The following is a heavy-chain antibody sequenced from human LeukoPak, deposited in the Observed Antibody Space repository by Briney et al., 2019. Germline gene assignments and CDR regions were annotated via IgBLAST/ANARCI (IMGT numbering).Heavy chain of an antibody. CDR2: IYSGGSK. D-gene: IGHD1-1*01. Sequence: PGGSLRLSCAASGFTLSSKYMSWVRQAPGKGLEWVAVIYSGGSKYYAVCVKGRFTIPRNNAKNTLYLQLNSLRAVDTAVYYCARDYNLDYGMDVLGQGTRSPSPQ. J-gene: IGHJ6*01. V-gene: IGHV3-53*01. CDR1: GFTLSSKY. CDR3: ARDYNLDYGMDV.